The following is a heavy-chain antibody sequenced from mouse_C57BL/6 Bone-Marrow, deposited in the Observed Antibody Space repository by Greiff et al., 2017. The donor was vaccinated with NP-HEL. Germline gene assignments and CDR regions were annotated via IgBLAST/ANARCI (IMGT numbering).Heavy chain of an antibody. CDR1: GYAFSSYW. J-gene: IGHJ4*01. V-gene: IGHV1-80*01. CDR2: IYPGDGDT. Sequence: VKLQESGAELVKPGASVKISCKASGYAFSSYWMNWVKQRPGKGLEWIGQIYPGDGDTNYNGKFKGKATLTADKSSSTAYMQLSSLTSEDSAVYFCATLTTVVGGDYAMDYWGQGTSVTVSS. D-gene: IGHD1-1*01. CDR3: ATLTTVVGGDYAMDY.